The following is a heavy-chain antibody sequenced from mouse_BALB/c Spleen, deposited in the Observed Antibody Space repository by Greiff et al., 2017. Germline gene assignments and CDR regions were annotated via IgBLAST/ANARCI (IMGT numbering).Heavy chain of an antibody. V-gene: IGHV8-12*01. Sequence: QVTLKVSGPGILQPSQTLSLTCSFSGFSLSTSGMGVSWIRQPSGKGLEWLAHIYWDDDKRYNPSLKSRLTISKDTSRNQVFLKITSVDTADTATYYCARGYGNYVGAMDYWGQGTSVTVSS. J-gene: IGHJ4*01. D-gene: IGHD2-10*02. CDR2: IYWDDDK. CDR3: ARGYGNYVGAMDY. CDR1: GFSLSTSGMG.